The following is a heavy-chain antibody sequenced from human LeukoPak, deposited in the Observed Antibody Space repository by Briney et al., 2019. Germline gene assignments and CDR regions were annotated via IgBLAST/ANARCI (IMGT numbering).Heavy chain of an antibody. V-gene: IGHV3-23*01. CDR1: GFTFSSYA. J-gene: IGHJ4*02. CDR2: ISGSGGST. CDR3: AKDLGYYDSSGYKGPYFDY. D-gene: IGHD3-22*01. Sequence: GGSLRLSCAASGFTFSSYAMSWVRQATGKGLEWVSAISGSGGSTYYADSVKGRFTISRDNSKNTLYLQMNSLGAEDTAVYYCAKDLGYYDSSGYKGPYFDYWGQGTLVTVSS.